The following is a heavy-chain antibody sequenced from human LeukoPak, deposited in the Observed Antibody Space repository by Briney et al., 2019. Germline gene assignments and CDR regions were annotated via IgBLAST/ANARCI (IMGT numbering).Heavy chain of an antibody. V-gene: IGHV3-23*01. CDR2: IIGSGGTT. J-gene: IGHJ4*02. CDR1: GFTFSTYA. D-gene: IGHD3-22*01. CDR3: ARGITMIVVVTNFDY. Sequence: PGRSLKLSCAVSGFTFSTYAMRWVRHAPGKGLEWVSAIIGSGGTTYYADSVKGRLTISRDNSKNTLYLQMTSLRAEDTAVYSCARGITMIVVVTNFDYWGQGTLVTVSS.